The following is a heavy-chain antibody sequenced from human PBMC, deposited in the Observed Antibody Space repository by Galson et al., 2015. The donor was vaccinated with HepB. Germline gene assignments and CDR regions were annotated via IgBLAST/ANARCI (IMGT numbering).Heavy chain of an antibody. CDR1: GGSISSTNYY. D-gene: IGHD3-22*01. J-gene: IGHJ2*01. CDR3: ARLQTYYLDSSGPQDYYYFDL. V-gene: IGHV4-39*01. CDR2: VYYNGST. Sequence: LSLTCTVSGGSISSTNYYWGWIRQPPGKGLEWIGSVYYNGSTHYNPSLKSRVTISVDTSKNQFSLKLTSVTAADTTVYYCARLQTYYLDSSGPQDYYYFDLWGRGTLVTVSS.